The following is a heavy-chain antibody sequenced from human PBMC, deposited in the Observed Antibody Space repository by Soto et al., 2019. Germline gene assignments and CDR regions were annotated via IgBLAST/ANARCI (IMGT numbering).Heavy chain of an antibody. CDR1: GFTFSSYW. J-gene: IGHJ6*03. CDR2: INSDGSST. V-gene: IGHV3-74*01. Sequence: GGSLRLSCAASGFTFSSYWMHWVRQAPGKGLVWVSRINSDGSSTSYADSVKGRFTISRDNAKNTLYLQMNSLRAEDTAVYYCARDGGLPPSYYGSGSYENYYYYMDVWGKGTTVTVSS. D-gene: IGHD3-10*01. CDR3: ARDGGLPPSYYGSGSYENYYYYMDV.